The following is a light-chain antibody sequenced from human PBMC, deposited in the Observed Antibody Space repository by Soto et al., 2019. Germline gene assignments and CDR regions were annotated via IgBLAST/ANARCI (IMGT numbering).Light chain of an antibody. CDR1: QSVNSN. CDR2: DAS. V-gene: IGKV3-15*01. CDR3: QQYNNWPRT. J-gene: IGKJ1*01. Sequence: IVMTQSPATLSVSPGERATLSCRASQSVNSNLAWYQQKPSQAPRLLIYDASTRATAIPARFSGSGSGTEFTLTISSLQSEDFAVYYCQQYNNWPRTFGQGTKVDIK.